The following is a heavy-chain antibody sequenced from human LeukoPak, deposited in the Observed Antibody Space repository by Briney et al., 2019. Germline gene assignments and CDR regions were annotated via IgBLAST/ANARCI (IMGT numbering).Heavy chain of an antibody. CDR2: IIPIFGTA. CDR1: GGTSSSYA. V-gene: IGHV1-69*13. Sequence: ASVKVSCKASGGTSSSYAISWVRQAPGQGLEWMGGIIPIFGTANYAQKFQGRLTITADESTTTAYMELSSLRSEDTAVYYCARGAGKYIDSSLDYWGQGTLVTVSS. J-gene: IGHJ4*02. CDR3: ARGAGKYIDSSLDY. D-gene: IGHD3-10*01.